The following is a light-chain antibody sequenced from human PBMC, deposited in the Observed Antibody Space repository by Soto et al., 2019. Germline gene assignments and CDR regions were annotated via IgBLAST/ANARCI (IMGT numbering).Light chain of an antibody. V-gene: IGLV2-14*01. J-gene: IGLJ2*01. Sequence: QSVLTQPASVSGSPGQWITISCTGTSGDIGGYNYVSWYQQHPGKAPKLLISEVTNRPSGVSNRFSGSKSGNTASLTISGLQAEDEADYYCSSYTTNLTPVVFGGGTKLTVL. CDR1: SGDIGGYNY. CDR2: EVT. CDR3: SSYTTNLTPVV.